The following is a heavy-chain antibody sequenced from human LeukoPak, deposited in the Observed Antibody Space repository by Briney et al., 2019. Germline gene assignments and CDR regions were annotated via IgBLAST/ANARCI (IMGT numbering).Heavy chain of an antibody. CDR2: IIPIFGTA. D-gene: IGHD4-11*01. CDR1: GGTFSSYA. J-gene: IGHJ4*02. CDR3: NFVNFMTTVGEIGDY. V-gene: IGHV1-69*01. Sequence: ASVKVSCKASGGTFSSYAISWVRQAPGQGLEWMGGIIPIFGTANCAQKFQGRVTITADESTSTAYMELSSLRSEDTAAYYCNFVNFMTTVGEIGDYWGQGTLVTVSS.